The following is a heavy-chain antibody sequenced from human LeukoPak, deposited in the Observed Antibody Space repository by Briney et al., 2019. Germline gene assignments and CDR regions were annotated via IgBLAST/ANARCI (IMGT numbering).Heavy chain of an antibody. CDR2: ISYHESNK. CDR1: GFTFSSYS. J-gene: IGHJ6*02. V-gene: IGHV3-30-3*01. CDR3: ARNVESAYYDFGDGMDV. Sequence: GGSLRLSCTVSGFTFSSYSLYWVRQAPGKGLECVAVISYHESNKYYADSVKGRFTISRDNSKDTLFLQMNSLRAEDTAVYYCARNVESAYYDFGDGMDVWGQGTTVTVSS. D-gene: IGHD3-3*01.